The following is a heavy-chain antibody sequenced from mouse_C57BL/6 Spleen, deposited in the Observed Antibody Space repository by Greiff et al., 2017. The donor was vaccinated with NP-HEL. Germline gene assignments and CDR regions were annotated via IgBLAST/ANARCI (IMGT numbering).Heavy chain of an antibody. J-gene: IGHJ2*01. Sequence: EVMLVESGEGLVKPGGSLKLSCAASGFTFSSYAMSWVRQTPEKRLEWVAYISSGGDYIYYADTVKGRFTISRDNARNTLYLQMSSLKSEDTAMYYCTRAIYYYGSSYFDYWGQGTTLTVSS. CDR3: TRAIYYYGSSYFDY. CDR1: GFTFSSYA. D-gene: IGHD1-1*01. CDR2: ISSGGDYI. V-gene: IGHV5-9-1*02.